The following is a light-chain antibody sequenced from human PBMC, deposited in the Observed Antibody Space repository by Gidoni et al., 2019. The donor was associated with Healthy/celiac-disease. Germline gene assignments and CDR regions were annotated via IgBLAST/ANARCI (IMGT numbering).Light chain of an antibody. CDR2: GAS. CDR3: QQYNNWSPLT. V-gene: IGKV3-15*01. J-gene: IGKJ4*01. CDR1: QSVSSN. Sequence: EIVMTQSPGTLSLSPGERATLSCRASQSVSSNFAGYQQKPRHDPSLLIYGASTRAPGTPAKFSGSGSVTEFSLTISSLQSEDFAVFYCQQYNNWSPLTFGGGTKVEIK.